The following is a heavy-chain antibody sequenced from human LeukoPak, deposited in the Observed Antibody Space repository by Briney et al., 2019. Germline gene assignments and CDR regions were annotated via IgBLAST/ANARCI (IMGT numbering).Heavy chain of an antibody. CDR2: IYYSGST. CDR3: ARVSGMATAWVDY. CDR1: GGSISSSSYY. V-gene: IGHV4-39*01. J-gene: IGHJ4*02. Sequence: SETLSLTCTVSGGSISSSSYYWGWIRQPPGKGLEWIGSIYYSGSTYYNPSLKSRVTISVDTSKNQFSLKLGSVTAADTAVYYCARVSGMATAWVDYWGQGTLVTVSS. D-gene: IGHD5-24*01.